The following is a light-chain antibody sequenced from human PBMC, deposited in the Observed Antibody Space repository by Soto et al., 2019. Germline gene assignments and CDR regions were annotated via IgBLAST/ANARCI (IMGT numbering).Light chain of an antibody. CDR1: QSINAW. CDR3: QQYHRYST. V-gene: IGKV1-5*01. CDR2: DVS. Sequence: DIHMTQAPSTLSASVGDRGTITCRASQSINAWLAWYQQKPGKAPKLLIYDVSTLASGVPSRFSGSASGTEFTLTISNLESEDFASYYCQQYHRYSTFGQGTKVDIK. J-gene: IGKJ1*01.